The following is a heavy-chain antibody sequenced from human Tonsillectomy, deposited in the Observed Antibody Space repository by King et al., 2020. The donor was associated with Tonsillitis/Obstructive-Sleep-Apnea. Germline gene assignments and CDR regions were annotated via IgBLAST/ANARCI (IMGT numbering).Heavy chain of an antibody. CDR1: GGTFSSYA. CDR2: IIPIFVSA. J-gene: IGHJ6*03. D-gene: IGHD2-2*01. CDR3: ARVQYCSSTSCYVYYYYMDV. Sequence: QLVQSGAEVKKPGSSVKVSCKASGGTFSSYAISWVRQAPGQGLEWMGGIIPIFVSANYAQKFQGRVTITADESTSTAYMELSSLRSEDTAVYYCARVQYCSSTSCYVYYYYMDVWGKGTTVTVSS. V-gene: IGHV1-69*12.